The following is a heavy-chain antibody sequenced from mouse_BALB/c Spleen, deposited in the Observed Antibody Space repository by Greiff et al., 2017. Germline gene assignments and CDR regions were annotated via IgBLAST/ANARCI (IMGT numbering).Heavy chain of an antibody. D-gene: IGHD1-2*01. Sequence: EVQLQESGGGLVQPGGSRKLSCAASGFTFSSFGMHWVRQAPEKGLEWVAYISSGSSTIYYADTVKGRFTISRDNPKNTLFLQMTSLRSEDTAMYYCARSRVYYGYYFDYWGQGTTLTVSS. V-gene: IGHV5-17*02. CDR3: ARSRVYYGYYFDY. CDR1: GFTFSSFG. J-gene: IGHJ2*01. CDR2: ISSGSSTI.